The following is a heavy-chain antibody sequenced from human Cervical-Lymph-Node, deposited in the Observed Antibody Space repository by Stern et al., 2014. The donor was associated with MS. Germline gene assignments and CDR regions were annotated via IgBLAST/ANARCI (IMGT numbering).Heavy chain of an antibody. Sequence: QLQLQESGPRLVKPSQTLSLTCTVSGGSVSSGSYYWSWIRQPAGKGLEWIGRLYSSDVITYNPSLKSRVRISVDASTNQFSLKGTSVTAADTAVYYCARIRTYYFDQWGQGILVTVSS. CDR2: LYSSDVI. V-gene: IGHV4-61*02. CDR1: GGSVSSGSYY. CDR3: ARIRTYYFDQ. J-gene: IGHJ4*02.